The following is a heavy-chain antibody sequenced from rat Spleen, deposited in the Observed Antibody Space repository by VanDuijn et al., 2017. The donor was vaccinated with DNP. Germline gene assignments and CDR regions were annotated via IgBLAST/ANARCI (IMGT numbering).Heavy chain of an antibody. J-gene: IGHJ1*01. CDR1: GFTFSNYF. D-gene: IGHD5-1*01. CDR2: ISTSGNRI. V-gene: IGHV5S11*01. CDR3: ARPLLTGYWYFDF. Sequence: EVQLVESGGGLVQPGGSLKLSCAASGFTFSNYFMAWVRQAPEKGLEWVATISTSGNRIYYLDSVKGRFTISRDNTKGTLYLQMNSLKSEETATYYCARPLLTGYWYFDFWGPGTMVAVSS.